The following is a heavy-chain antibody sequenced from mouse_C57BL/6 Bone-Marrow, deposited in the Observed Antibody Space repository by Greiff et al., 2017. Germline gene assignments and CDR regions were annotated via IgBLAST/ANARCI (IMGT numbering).Heavy chain of an antibody. D-gene: IGHD1-1*01. CDR1: GYTFTSYW. CDR2: INPSSGYT. CDR3: ARGIYCYGSSYGGWYFDV. Sequence: VQLQQSGAELAKPGASVKLSCKASGYTFTSYWMHWVNQRPGQGLEWIGYINPSSGYTKYNQKFKDKATLTADKSSSTAYMQLSSLTYEDSAVYDGARGIYCYGSSYGGWYFDVWGTGTTVTVSS. J-gene: IGHJ1*03. V-gene: IGHV1-7*01.